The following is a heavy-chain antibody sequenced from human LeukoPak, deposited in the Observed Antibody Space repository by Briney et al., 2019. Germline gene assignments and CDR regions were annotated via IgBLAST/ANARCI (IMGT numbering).Heavy chain of an antibody. D-gene: IGHD3-16*01. CDR2: ISGSSSYI. J-gene: IGHJ5*02. CDR3: ARGWGRSWDENWFDA. V-gene: IGHV3-21*01. CDR1: GFTFNIYG. Sequence: GRSLRLSCAASGFTFNIYGMSWVRQAPGKGLEWVSSISGSSSYIYYADSVKGRFTISRDNAKNLVYLQMNSLRAEDTAVYYCARGWGRSWDENWFDAWGQGIRVTASS.